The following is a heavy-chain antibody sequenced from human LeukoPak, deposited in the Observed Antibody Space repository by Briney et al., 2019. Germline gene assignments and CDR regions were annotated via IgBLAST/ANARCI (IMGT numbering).Heavy chain of an antibody. CDR2: IWYDGSCE. Sequence: PGRSLRLSCAASGLTFSTYGMHWVRQAPGKGLEWVAAIWYDGSCEYYADSVKGRFTISRDNPKSTLYLQMNSLRDEDTSIYYCARAGGFGELFPLDFWGQGTLVTVSS. D-gene: IGHD3-10*01. CDR1: GLTFSTYG. J-gene: IGHJ4*02. V-gene: IGHV3-33*01. CDR3: ARAGGFGELFPLDF.